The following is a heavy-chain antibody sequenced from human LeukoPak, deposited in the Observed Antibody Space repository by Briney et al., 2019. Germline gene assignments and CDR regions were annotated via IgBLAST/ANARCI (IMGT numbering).Heavy chain of an antibody. CDR2: MKHNSGNT. J-gene: IGHJ4*02. Sequence: ASVKVSCKDSGYTFTSYVVNGVRPGTGQGREWNGWMKHNSGNTDDAQKFHGRVTMTRNTSKSTAYMELSSLRSEDTAVYYCARVGRHSVLDYWGQGTLVTVSS. V-gene: IGHV1-8*01. CDR1: GYTFTSYV. D-gene: IGHD2-2*01. CDR3: ARVGRHSVLDY.